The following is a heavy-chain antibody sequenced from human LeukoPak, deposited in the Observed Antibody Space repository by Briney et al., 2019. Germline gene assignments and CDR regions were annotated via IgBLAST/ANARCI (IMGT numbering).Heavy chain of an antibody. CDR1: GYTFTGYY. J-gene: IGHJ6*02. V-gene: IGHV1-2*02. CDR2: INPNSGGT. D-gene: IGHD4-17*01. CDR3: ARAATVTSPYYYYGMDV. Sequence: ASVKVSCKASGYTFTGYYMHWVRQAPGQGLEWMGWINPNSGGTNYAQKFQGRVTMTRNTSISTAYMELSSLRSEDTAVYYCARAATVTSPYYYYGMDVWGQGTTVTVSS.